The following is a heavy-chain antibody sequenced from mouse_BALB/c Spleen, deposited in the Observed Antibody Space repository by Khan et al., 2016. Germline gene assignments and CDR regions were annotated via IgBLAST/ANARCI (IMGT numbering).Heavy chain of an antibody. CDR2: IHPDSSTI. CDR3: AAFHKYVYYAMDY. CDR1: GFDFRRYW. D-gene: IGHD2-14*01. Sequence: EVKLLESGGGLVQPGGSLKLSCAASGFDFRRYWMSWVRQAPGKGLEWIGQIHPDSSTINYTPSLKDKFIISRDNAKNTLYLQMSKVRSEDTALXYCAAFHKYVYYAMDYWGQGTSVTVSS. V-gene: IGHV4-1*02. J-gene: IGHJ4*01.